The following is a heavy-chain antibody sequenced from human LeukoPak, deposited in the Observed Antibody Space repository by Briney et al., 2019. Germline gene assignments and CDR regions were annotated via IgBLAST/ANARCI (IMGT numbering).Heavy chain of an antibody. CDR3: AKDRLAAALYYFDY. J-gene: IGHJ4*02. CDR2: ISYDGSNK. D-gene: IGHD6-13*01. Sequence: PGGSLRLSCAASGFTFSSYAMSWVRQAPGKGLEWVAVISYDGSNKYYADSVKGRFTISRDNSKNTLYLEVNSLRAEDTAVYYCAKDRLAAALYYFDYWGQGTLVTVSS. CDR1: GFTFSSYA. V-gene: IGHV3-30*18.